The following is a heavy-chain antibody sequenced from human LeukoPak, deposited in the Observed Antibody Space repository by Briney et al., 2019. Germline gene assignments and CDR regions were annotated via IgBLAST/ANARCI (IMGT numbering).Heavy chain of an antibody. J-gene: IGHJ4*02. V-gene: IGHV4-39*01. CDR3: ARTPPPTIVGAHYFDY. CDR1: SASVSSSPYF. Sequence: PSETLSLTCTVSSASVSSSPYFWGWIRQSPGKGLEWIGSISYSGTTYYNPSLKSRVTISVDTSKNQFSLKLNSVTAADTAVYYCARTPPPTIVGAHYFDYWGQGTLVTVSS. D-gene: IGHD1-26*01. CDR2: ISYSGTT.